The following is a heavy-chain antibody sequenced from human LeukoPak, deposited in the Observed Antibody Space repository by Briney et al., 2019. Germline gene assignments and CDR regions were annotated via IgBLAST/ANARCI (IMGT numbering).Heavy chain of an antibody. CDR2: LDSSGST. CDR3: SRSHDYGGLYFYYYMDV. CDR1: GGSISSRSDY. D-gene: IGHD4-23*01. J-gene: IGHJ6*03. Sequence: SETLSLTCTVSGGSISSRSDYWGWIRQTPGKGLEWIGNLDSSGSTYYNPSLKSRVTISVGTSKNQFSLNLRSVTAADTAIYFCSRSHDYGGLYFYYYMDVWAKGTTVTVSS. V-gene: IGHV4-39*01.